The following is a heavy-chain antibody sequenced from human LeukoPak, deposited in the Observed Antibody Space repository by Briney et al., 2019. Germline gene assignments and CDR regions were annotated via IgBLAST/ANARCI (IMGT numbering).Heavy chain of an antibody. CDR1: GLTFRSYW. CDR3: AREYYDILTGYYRPTYYFDY. CDR2: INQDGSEK. Sequence: GGSLRLSCAVSGLTFRSYWMSWVRQAPGKGLEWVANINQDGSEKYFVDSVKGRFTISRDNAKNSLYLQMNSLRAEDTAVYYCAREYYDILTGYYRPTYYFDYWGQGTLVTVSS. D-gene: IGHD3-9*01. V-gene: IGHV3-7*01. J-gene: IGHJ4*02.